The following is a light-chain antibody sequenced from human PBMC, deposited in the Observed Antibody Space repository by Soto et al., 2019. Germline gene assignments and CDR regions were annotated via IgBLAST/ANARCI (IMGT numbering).Light chain of an antibody. CDR2: WAS. Sequence: DIVVTQSPDSLAVPLGERATINCKSSQSVLYSSNNKDYLAWYQQKPGQPPKLLIYWASTRQFGVPDRFSGSGSGTDFSLTISSLQAEDVAVYYCQQYFSTPQTFGQGTKVEIK. CDR3: QQYFSTPQT. J-gene: IGKJ1*01. CDR1: QSVLYSSNNKDY. V-gene: IGKV4-1*01.